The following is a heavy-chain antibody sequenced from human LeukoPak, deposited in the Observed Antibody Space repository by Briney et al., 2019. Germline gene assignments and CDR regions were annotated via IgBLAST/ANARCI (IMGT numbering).Heavy chain of an antibody. J-gene: IGHJ4*02. CDR3: ARPLWFGDTGDY. V-gene: IGHV3-48*03. Sequence: PGGSLRLSCAASGFTFRSYEMNWVRQAPGKGLEWVSYISSSGSTIYYADSVKGRFTISRDSAKNPLYLQMNSLRAEDTAVYYCARPLWFGDTGDYWGQGTLVTVSS. CDR2: ISSSGSTI. D-gene: IGHD3-10*01. CDR1: GFTFRSYE.